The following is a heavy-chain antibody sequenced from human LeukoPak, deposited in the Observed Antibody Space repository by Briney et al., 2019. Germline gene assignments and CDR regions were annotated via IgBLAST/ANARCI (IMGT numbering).Heavy chain of an antibody. CDR3: ARVMRVFGVVIQNPYYYYMDV. Sequence: PGGSLRLSCAASGFTFSDYYMSWIRQAPGKGLEWVSYISSSGSTIYYADSVKGRFTISRDNAKNSLYLQMNSLRAEDTAVYHCARVMRVFGVVIQNPYYYYMDVWGKGTTVTVSS. D-gene: IGHD3-3*01. CDR1: GFTFSDYY. J-gene: IGHJ6*03. V-gene: IGHV3-11*04. CDR2: ISSSGSTI.